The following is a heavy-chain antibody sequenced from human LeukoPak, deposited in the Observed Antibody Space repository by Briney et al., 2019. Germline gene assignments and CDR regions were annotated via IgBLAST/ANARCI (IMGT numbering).Heavy chain of an antibody. D-gene: IGHD5-18*01. CDR2: ISWNSGSI. V-gene: IGHV3-9*01. J-gene: IGHJ4*02. CDR3: AKDLYGQLWVPRFGY. Sequence: GRSLRLSCAASGFTFDDYAMHWVRQAPGKGLEWVSGISWNSGSIGYADSVKGRFTISRDNAKNSLYLQMNSLRAEDTALYYCAKDLYGQLWVPRFGYWGQGTLVTVSS. CDR1: GFTFDDYA.